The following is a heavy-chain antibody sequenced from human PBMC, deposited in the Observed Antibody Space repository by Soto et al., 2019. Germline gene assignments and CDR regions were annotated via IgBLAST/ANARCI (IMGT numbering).Heavy chain of an antibody. D-gene: IGHD4-17*01. CDR2: IYYSGNT. J-gene: IGHJ3*02. V-gene: IGHV4-30-4*01. Sequence: QVQLQESGPGLVKPSQTLSLTCTVSGGSISSGDYYWSWIRQPPGKGLEWSGYIYYSGNTYYNPSLKSLVTISVDTSKNQFSLKLSSVTAADTAVYYCARVMYYGGKLVDDAFDIWGQGTMVTVSS. CDR1: GGSISSGDYY. CDR3: ARVMYYGGKLVDDAFDI.